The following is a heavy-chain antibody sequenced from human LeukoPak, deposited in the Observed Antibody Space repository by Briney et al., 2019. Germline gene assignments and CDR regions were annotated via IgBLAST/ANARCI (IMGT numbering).Heavy chain of an antibody. D-gene: IGHD4-11*01. Sequence: PSETLSLTCAVYGGSFSGYYWSWIRQPPGKGLEWIGEINHSGSTNYNPSLKSRVTISVDTSKNQFSLKLSSVTAADTAVYYCARRPYSGPDYWGQGTLVTASS. J-gene: IGHJ4*02. V-gene: IGHV4-34*01. CDR1: GGSFSGYY. CDR2: INHSGST. CDR3: ARRPYSGPDY.